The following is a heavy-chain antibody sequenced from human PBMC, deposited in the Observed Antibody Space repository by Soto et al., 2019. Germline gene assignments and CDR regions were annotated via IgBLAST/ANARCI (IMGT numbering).Heavy chain of an antibody. CDR3: AKDTGGWYSFDY. CDR2: ISGSGGST. J-gene: IGHJ4*02. Sequence: GGSLILSCAASGFTFSSYAMRWVRQTPGKGLEWVSAISGSGGSTYYADSVKGRFTISRDNSKNTLYLQMNSLRAEDTAVYYCAKDTGGWYSFDYWGQGTLVTVSS. CDR1: GFTFSSYA. D-gene: IGHD6-19*01. V-gene: IGHV3-23*01.